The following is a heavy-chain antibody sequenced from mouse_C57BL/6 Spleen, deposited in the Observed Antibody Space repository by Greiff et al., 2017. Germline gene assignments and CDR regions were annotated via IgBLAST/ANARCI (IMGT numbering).Heavy chain of an antibody. CDR3: ARQDYYGSSYGGFAY. J-gene: IGHJ3*01. Sequence: EVQLQQSGPELVKPGASVKISCKASGYSFTDYNMNWVKQSNGKSLEWIGVINPNYGTTSYNQKFKGKATLTVDQSSSTAYLQLNSLTSEDSAVYYCARQDYYGSSYGGFAYWGQGTLVTVSA. V-gene: IGHV1-39*01. D-gene: IGHD1-1*01. CDR1: GYSFTDYN. CDR2: INPNYGTT.